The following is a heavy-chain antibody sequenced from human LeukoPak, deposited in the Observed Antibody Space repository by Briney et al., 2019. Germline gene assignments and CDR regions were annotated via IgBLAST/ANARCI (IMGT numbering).Heavy chain of an antibody. D-gene: IGHD1-1*01. J-gene: IGHJ5*02. CDR3: ARERETGTVPGWFDP. Sequence: ASVKVSCKASGYTFTSYDISWVRQATGQGLEWMGWMNPNSGNTGYAQKFQGRVTMTRNTSISTAYMELSSLRSEDTAVYYCARERETGTVPGWFDPWRQGTLVTVSS. CDR1: GYTFTSYD. V-gene: IGHV1-8*01. CDR2: MNPNSGNT.